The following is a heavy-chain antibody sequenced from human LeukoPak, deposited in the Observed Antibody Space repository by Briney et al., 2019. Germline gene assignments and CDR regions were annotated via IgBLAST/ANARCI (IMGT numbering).Heavy chain of an antibody. V-gene: IGHV4-59*01. CDR2: IYYSGST. J-gene: IGHJ4*02. Sequence: SETLSLTCTVSGGSISSYYWSWIRQPPGKGLEWIGYIYYSGSTNYNPSLKSRVTISVDTSKNQFSLKLSSVTAAETAVYYCARGGYSGSRAVDYWGQGTLVTVSS. CDR1: GGSISSYY. CDR3: ARGGYSGSRAVDY. D-gene: IGHD1-26*01.